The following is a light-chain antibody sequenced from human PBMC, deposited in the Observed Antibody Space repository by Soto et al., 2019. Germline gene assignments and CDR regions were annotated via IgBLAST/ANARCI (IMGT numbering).Light chain of an antibody. CDR1: QSISSY. V-gene: IGKV1-39*01. Sequence: DIQMTQSPSSLSASVGDRVTITCRASQSISSYLNWYQQKPGKAPKLMIYAASNLQSGVPSRFSGSGSGTDFALTISRLQPEDFATYFCQQSYSSWTFGQGTKVEIK. CDR3: QQSYSSWT. J-gene: IGKJ1*01. CDR2: AAS.